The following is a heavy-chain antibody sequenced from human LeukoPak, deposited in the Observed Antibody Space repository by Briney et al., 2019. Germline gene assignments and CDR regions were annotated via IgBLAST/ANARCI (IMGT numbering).Heavy chain of an antibody. D-gene: IGHD6-13*01. J-gene: IGHJ1*01. CDR2: INHSGST. CDR3: ARPAYSSSWREYFQH. Sequence: SETLSLTCAVYGGSFSGYYWSWIRQPPGKGLEWIGEINHSGSTNYNPSLKSRVTISVDTSKNQFSLKLSSVTAADTAVYYCARPAYSSSWREYFQHWGQGTLVTVSS. V-gene: IGHV4-34*01. CDR1: GGSFSGYY.